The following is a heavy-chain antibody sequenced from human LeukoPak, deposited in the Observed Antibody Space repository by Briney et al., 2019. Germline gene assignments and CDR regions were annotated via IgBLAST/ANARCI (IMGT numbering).Heavy chain of an antibody. CDR1: GYTFTGYY. J-gene: IGHJ4*02. CDR2: ISPNSGGT. CDR3: ARDAGYCTGGSCWYFDH. V-gene: IGHV1-2*02. Sequence: ASVKVSCKASGYTFTGYYMHWVRQAPGQGLEWMGWISPNSGGTNYAQKFQGRVTMTRDTSISTAYMDLSRLISDDTAVYYCARDAGYCTGGSCWYFDHWGQGTLVSVSS. D-gene: IGHD2-15*01.